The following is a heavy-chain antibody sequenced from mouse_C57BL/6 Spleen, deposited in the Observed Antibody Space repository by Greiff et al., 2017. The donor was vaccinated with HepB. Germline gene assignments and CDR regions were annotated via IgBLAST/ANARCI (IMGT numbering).Heavy chain of an antibody. CDR2: IYPGDGDT. V-gene: IGHV1-82*01. CDR3: ARSITTGLGFDV. D-gene: IGHD1-1*01. Sequence: VQLKQSGPELVKPGASVKISCKASGYAFSSSWMNWVKQRPGKGLEWIGRIYPGDGDTNYNGKFKGKATLTADKSSSTAYMQLSSLTSEDSAVYFCARSITTGLGFDVWGTGTTVTVSS. J-gene: IGHJ1*03. CDR1: GYAFSSSW.